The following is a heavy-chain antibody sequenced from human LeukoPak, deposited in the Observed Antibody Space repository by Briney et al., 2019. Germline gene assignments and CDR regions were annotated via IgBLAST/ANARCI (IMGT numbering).Heavy chain of an antibody. V-gene: IGHV4-34*01. CDR2: INHSGST. Sequence: SETLSLTCTVSGGSINSGGFYWSWIRQHPGKGLEWIGEINHSGSTNYNPSLKSRVTISVDTSKNQFSLKLSSVTAADTAVYYCARRGSSGWYYRYFQHWGQGTLVTVSS. J-gene: IGHJ1*01. D-gene: IGHD6-19*01. CDR1: GGSINSGGFY. CDR3: ARRGSSGWYYRYFQH.